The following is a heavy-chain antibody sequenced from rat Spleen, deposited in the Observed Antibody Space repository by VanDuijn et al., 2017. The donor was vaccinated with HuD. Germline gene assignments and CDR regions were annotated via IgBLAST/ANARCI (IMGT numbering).Heavy chain of an antibody. D-gene: IGHD1-10*01. CDR3: TYNNYY. J-gene: IGHJ2*01. CDR1: GFSLTSNS. Sequence: QVQLKESGPGLVQPSQTLSLTCTVSGFSLTSNSVHRVRQPPGKGLEWMGGIWGDGTTDYNSALKSRLSINRDTSKSQVFLKMNSLQTDDTAIYFCTYNNYYWGQGVMVTVSS. V-gene: IGHV2-1*01. CDR2: IWGDGTT.